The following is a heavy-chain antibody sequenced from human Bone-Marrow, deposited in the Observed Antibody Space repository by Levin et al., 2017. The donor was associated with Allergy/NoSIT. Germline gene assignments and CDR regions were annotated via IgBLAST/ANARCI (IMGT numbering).Heavy chain of an antibody. J-gene: IGHJ5*02. D-gene: IGHD6-13*01. CDR1: GFTFSSYA. CDR2: ISGSGGST. CDR3: AKDQGEQQLRWFDP. Sequence: GESLKISCAASGFTFSSYAMSWVRQAPGKGPEWVSAISGSGGSTYYADSVKGRFTISRDNSKNTLYLQMNSLRAEDTAVYYCAKDQGEQQLRWFDPWGQGTLVTVSS. V-gene: IGHV3-23*01.